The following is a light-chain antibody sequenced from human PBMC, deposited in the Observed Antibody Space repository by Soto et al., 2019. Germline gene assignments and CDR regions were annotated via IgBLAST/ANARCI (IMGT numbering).Light chain of an antibody. CDR2: EVS. V-gene: IGLV2-14*01. CDR3: SSYTTSSNYV. J-gene: IGLJ1*01. Sequence: QSALTQPASVSGSPGQSITISCTGTSSDVGSYNFVSWYQQLPGKAPKLMIYEVSNRPSGVSNRFCGSKSGNTASLTISGLQAEDEADYYCSSYTTSSNYVFGSGTKSPS. CDR1: SSDVGSYNF.